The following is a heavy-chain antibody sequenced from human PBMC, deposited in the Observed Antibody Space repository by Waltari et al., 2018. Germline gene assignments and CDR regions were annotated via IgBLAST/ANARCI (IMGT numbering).Heavy chain of an antibody. V-gene: IGHV4-39*01. CDR2: ISYSGAT. Sequence: CSVSGGSITSNRHYWAWIRQPPGKGLEWTATISYSGATYNNPSLKSRVTISVDTSKNQFSLKLSSVTAADTAVYYCATYIGASIGTAAFDVWGQGTMVTVSS. CDR3: ATYIGASIGTAAFDV. D-gene: IGHD3-16*01. J-gene: IGHJ3*01. CDR1: GGSITSNRHY.